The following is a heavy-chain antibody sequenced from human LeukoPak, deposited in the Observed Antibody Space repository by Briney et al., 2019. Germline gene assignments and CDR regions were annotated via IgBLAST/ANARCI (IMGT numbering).Heavy chain of an antibody. CDR2: IIPIFGTA. J-gene: IGHJ3*02. V-gene: IGHV1-69*05. CDR3: ARVARRYYDSSGPDAFDI. D-gene: IGHD3-22*01. CDR1: GGTFSSYA. Sequence: ASVKVSCKASGGTFSSYAISWVRQAPGQGLEWMGGIIPIFGTANYAQKFQGRVTITTDESTSTAYMELSSLRSEDTAVYYCARVARRYYDSSGPDAFDIWGQGTMVTVSS.